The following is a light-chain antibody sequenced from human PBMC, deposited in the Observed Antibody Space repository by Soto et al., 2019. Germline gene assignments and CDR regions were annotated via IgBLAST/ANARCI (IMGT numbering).Light chain of an antibody. CDR1: QSISSY. CDR3: QQSYSTPLT. Sequence: DHEMPASRSSLAAPVGVRVTRTCRASQSISSYLNWYQQKPGKAPKLLIYAASSLQSGVPSRFSGSGSGTDFTLTISSLQPEDFATYYCQQSYSTPLTFGPGTKVDI. J-gene: IGKJ3*01. V-gene: IGKV1-39*01. CDR2: AAS.